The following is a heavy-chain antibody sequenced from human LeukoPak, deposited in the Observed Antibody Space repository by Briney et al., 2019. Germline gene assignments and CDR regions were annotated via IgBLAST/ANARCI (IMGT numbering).Heavy chain of an antibody. CDR3: AREGLTTSS. CDR1: GFTFSNFW. V-gene: IGHV3-11*04. D-gene: IGHD1-14*01. Sequence: GGSLRLSCAVSGFTFSNFWMSWVRQAPGKGLEWISFISGSGDTMFYADSVKGRFAISRDNAKNSVFLQMSSLRAEDTAMYYCAREGLTTSSWGQGTLVTVSS. CDR2: ISGSGDTM. J-gene: IGHJ4*02.